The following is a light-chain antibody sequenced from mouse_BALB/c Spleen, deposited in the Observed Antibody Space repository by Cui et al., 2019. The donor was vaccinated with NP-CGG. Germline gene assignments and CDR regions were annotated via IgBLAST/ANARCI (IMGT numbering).Light chain of an antibody. CDR1: TGAVTTSNY. CDR3: ALWYSNHWV. Sequence: QAVVTQEAVHTTPPGETVTLTCRSSTGAVTTSNYANWVQEKPDHLFTGLMGGTSNRAPGVPARFSGSLIGDKAALTITGAQIEDEAMYFCALWYSNHWVFGGGTKLTVL. V-gene: IGLV1*01. J-gene: IGLJ1*01. CDR2: GTS.